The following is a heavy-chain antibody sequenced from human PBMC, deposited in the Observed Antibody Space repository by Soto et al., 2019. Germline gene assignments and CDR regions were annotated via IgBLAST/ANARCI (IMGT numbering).Heavy chain of an antibody. Sequence: QVQLVQSGAEVKKPGSSVKVSCKASGGTFSSYTISWVRQAPGQGLEWMGRIIPILGIANYAQKFQGRVTSTADKSTSSAYMELSSLRSEDTALYYCARDLSISPAGSSPFYFDYWGQGTLVTVSS. V-gene: IGHV1-69*08. CDR2: IIPILGIA. CDR3: ARDLSISPAGSSPFYFDY. CDR1: GGTFSSYT. D-gene: IGHD6-6*01. J-gene: IGHJ4*02.